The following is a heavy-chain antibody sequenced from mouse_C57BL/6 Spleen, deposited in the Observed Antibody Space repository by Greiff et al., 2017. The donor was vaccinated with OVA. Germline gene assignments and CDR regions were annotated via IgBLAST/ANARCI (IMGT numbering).Heavy chain of an antibody. CDR1: GYSFTGYY. D-gene: IGHD2-4*01. Sequence: VQLQQSGPELVKPGASVKISCKASGYSFTGYYMNWVKQSPEKSLEWIGEINPSTGGTTYNQKFKAKATLTVDKSSSTAYMQLKSLTSDDSAVYYCARGDDYDHAYWGKGTLVTVSA. J-gene: IGHJ3*01. V-gene: IGHV1-42*01. CDR3: ARGDDYDHAY. CDR2: INPSTGGT.